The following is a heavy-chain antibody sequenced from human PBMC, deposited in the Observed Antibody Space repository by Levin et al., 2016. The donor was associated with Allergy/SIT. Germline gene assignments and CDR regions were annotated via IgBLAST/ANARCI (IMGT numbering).Heavy chain of an antibody. Sequence: WIRQPPGKGLEWVGRIKSKTDGGTTDYAAPVKGRFTISRDDSKNTLYLQMNSLKTEDTAVYYCTTDRLTLRWAFDIWGQGTMVTVSS. V-gene: IGHV3-15*01. D-gene: IGHD3-3*01. CDR3: TTDRLTLRWAFDI. CDR2: IKSKTDGGTT. J-gene: IGHJ3*02.